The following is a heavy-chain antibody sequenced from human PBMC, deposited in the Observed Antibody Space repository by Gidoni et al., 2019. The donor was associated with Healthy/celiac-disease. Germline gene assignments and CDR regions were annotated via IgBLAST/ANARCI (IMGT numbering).Heavy chain of an antibody. CDR2: ISGSGGST. Sequence: QAPGKGLEWVSAISGSGGSTYYADSVKGRFTISRDNSKNTLYLQMNSLRAEDTAVYYCAKGRSAYYDFWSGTFFDYWGQGTLVTVSS. V-gene: IGHV3-23*01. D-gene: IGHD3-3*01. J-gene: IGHJ4*02. CDR3: AKGRSAYYDFWSGTFFDY.